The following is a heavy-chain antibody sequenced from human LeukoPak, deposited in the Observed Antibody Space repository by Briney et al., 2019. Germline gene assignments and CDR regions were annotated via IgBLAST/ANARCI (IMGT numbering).Heavy chain of an antibody. CDR2: ISRKGDTI. CDR1: GFNFNDNF. D-gene: IGHD5-18*01. CDR3: VRGGYGWSFDF. J-gene: IGHJ4*02. V-gene: IGHV3-11*01. Sequence: PGGSLRLSCTASGFNFNDNFMGWIRQAPGKGLEWISYISRKGDTIHYSDPVKGRFSIARDNPQKSLYLQMNSLRVEDTAVYYCVRGGYGWSFDFWGQGTLVTVSS.